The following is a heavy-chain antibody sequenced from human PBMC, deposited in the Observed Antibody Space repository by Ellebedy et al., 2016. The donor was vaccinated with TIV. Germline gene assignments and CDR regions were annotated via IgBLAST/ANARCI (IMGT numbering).Heavy chain of an antibody. CDR2: IYPGDSDT. J-gene: IGHJ3*02. D-gene: IGHD3-22*01. V-gene: IGHV5-51*01. Sequence: GGSLRLSCKGSGYSFTSYWISWVRQMPGKGLEWMGIIYPGDSDTRYSPSFQGQVTISADKSISTAYLQWSSLKASDTAMYYCARIGEAYYDSSGYYFDAFDIWGQGTMVTVSS. CDR1: GYSFTSYW. CDR3: ARIGEAYYDSSGYYFDAFDI.